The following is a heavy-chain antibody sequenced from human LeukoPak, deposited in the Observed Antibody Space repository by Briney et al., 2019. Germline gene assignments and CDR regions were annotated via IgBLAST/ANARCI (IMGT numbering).Heavy chain of an antibody. V-gene: IGHV4-39*07. CDR2: INHSGST. Sequence: PSETLSLTCTVSGGSISSGGYYWSWIRQPPGKGLEWIGEINHSGSTNYNPSLKSRVTISVDTSKNQFSLKLSSVTAADTAVYYCASRMRSGLDYWGQGTLVTVSS. J-gene: IGHJ4*02. CDR3: ASRMRSGLDY. D-gene: IGHD2-15*01. CDR1: GGSISSGGYY.